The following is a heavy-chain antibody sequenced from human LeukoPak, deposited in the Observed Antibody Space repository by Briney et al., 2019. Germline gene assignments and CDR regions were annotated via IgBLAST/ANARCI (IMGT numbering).Heavy chain of an antibody. Sequence: ASVRVSCKASGYTFTGYYMHWVRQAPGQGLEWMGWINPNSGGTNYAQKFQGRVTMTGDTSISTAYMELSRLRSDDTAVYYCARDPLYYDFWSGYYLWGQGTLVTVSS. D-gene: IGHD3-3*01. V-gene: IGHV1-2*02. J-gene: IGHJ4*02. CDR1: GYTFTGYY. CDR3: ARDPLYYDFWSGYYL. CDR2: INPNSGGT.